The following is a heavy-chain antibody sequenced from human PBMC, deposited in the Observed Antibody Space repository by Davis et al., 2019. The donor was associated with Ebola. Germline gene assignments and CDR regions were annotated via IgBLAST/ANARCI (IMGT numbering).Heavy chain of an antibody. D-gene: IGHD3-16*01. CDR2: ISGSGGST. CDR1: GFTFSSYA. V-gene: IGHV3-23*01. J-gene: IGHJ5*02. Sequence: GESLKISCAAPGFTFSSYAMSWVRQAPGKGLEWVSAISGSGGSTYYADSVKVRFTISRDNSKNTLYLQMNSLRAEDTAVYYCAKLGYHGSWGQGTLVTVSS. CDR3: AKLGYHGS.